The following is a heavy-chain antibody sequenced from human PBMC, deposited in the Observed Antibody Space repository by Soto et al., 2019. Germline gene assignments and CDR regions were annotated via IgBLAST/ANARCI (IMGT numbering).Heavy chain of an antibody. V-gene: IGHV4-34*01. D-gene: IGHD3-22*01. J-gene: IGHJ4*02. Sequence: XEILSLTCAVYGGSFSGYYWSWIRQPPGKGLEWIGEINHSGSTNYNPSLKSRVTISVDTSKNQFSLKLSSVTAADTAVYYCARGRSYDSSGYYPDFDYWGQGTLVTVSS. CDR1: GGSFSGYY. CDR2: INHSGST. CDR3: ARGRSYDSSGYYPDFDY.